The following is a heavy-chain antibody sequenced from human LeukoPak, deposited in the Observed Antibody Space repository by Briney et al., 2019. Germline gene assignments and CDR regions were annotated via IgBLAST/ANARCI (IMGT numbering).Heavy chain of an antibody. J-gene: IGHJ3*02. Sequence: PSETLSLTCTVSGYSISSGYYWGWIRQPPGKGLEWIGSIYRTGSTFYNSSLKSRVTMSVDTSKNQFSLSLNSVTAADAAVYYCAKAYSGTYPHEPFDIWGQGTTVTVSS. CDR1: GYSISSGYY. CDR3: AKAYSGTYPHEPFDI. CDR2: IYRTGST. D-gene: IGHD1-26*01. V-gene: IGHV4-38-2*02.